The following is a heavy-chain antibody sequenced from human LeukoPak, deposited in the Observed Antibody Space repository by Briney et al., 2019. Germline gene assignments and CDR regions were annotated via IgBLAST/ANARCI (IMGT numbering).Heavy chain of an antibody. J-gene: IGHJ6*02. Sequence: ASVKVSCKASGYTFTTYSMHWVRQAPGQGLEWMAIINLSGGSTDYTQKFRGSVTMTRATSTRTVYMELSSLRSEDTAVYSCVRHNPMDVWGQGTTVTVSS. CDR3: VRHNPMDV. CDR1: GYTFTTYS. CDR2: INLSGGST. V-gene: IGHV1-46*01.